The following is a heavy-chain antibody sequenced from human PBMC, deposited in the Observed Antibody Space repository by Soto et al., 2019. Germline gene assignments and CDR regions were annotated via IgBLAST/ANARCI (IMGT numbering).Heavy chain of an antibody. Sequence: GASVKVSCKASGYTFTSYGISWVRQASGQGLEWMGWISAYNGNTNYAQKLQGRVTMTTDTSTSTAYMELRSLRSDDTAVYYCASLLFGDDAFDTWGQGTMVTVSS. J-gene: IGHJ3*02. D-gene: IGHD3-16*01. V-gene: IGHV1-18*01. CDR2: ISAYNGNT. CDR1: GYTFTSYG. CDR3: ASLLFGDDAFDT.